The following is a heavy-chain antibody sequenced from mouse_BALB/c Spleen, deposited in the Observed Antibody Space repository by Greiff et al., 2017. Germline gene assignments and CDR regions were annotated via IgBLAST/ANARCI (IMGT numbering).Heavy chain of an antibody. CDR2: IWGDGST. V-gene: IGHV2-3*01. J-gene: IGHJ3*01. Sequence: VKVEESGPGLVAPSQSLSITCTVSGFSLTSYGVSWVRQPPGKGLEWLGVIWGDGSTNYHSALISRLSISKDNSKSQVFLKLNSLQTDDTATYYCATFITTAPFAYWGQGTLVTVSA. CDR1: GFSLTSYG. D-gene: IGHD1-2*01. CDR3: ATFITTAPFAY.